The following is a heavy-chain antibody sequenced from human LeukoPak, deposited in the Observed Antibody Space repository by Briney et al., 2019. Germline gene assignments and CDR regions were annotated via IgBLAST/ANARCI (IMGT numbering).Heavy chain of an antibody. J-gene: IGHJ3*02. D-gene: IGHD5-12*01. V-gene: IGHV4-30-4*08. CDR3: ARDSGYDFGDAFDI. CDR2: IYYSGST. CDR1: GGSISRGDYY. Sequence: PSQTLSLTCTVSGGSISRGDYYWSWIRQPPGKGLEWIGYIYYSGSTYYNPSLKSRVTISVDTSKNQFSLKLSSVTAADTAVYYCARDSGYDFGDAFDIWGQGTMVTVSS.